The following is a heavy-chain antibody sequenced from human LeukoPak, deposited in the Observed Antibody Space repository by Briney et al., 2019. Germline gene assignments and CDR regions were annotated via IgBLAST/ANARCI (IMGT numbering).Heavy chain of an antibody. D-gene: IGHD3-22*01. Sequence: ASVKVSCKASGYTFTSYDINWVRQATGQGLEWMGWMNPNSGNTGYAQKFQGRVTMTRNTSISTAYMELSSLRSEDTAVYYCARGPSTTPHLFMIVVPREDWFDPWGQGTLVTVSS. V-gene: IGHV1-8*01. CDR1: GYTFTSYD. CDR3: ARGPSTTPHLFMIVVPREDWFDP. J-gene: IGHJ5*02. CDR2: MNPNSGNT.